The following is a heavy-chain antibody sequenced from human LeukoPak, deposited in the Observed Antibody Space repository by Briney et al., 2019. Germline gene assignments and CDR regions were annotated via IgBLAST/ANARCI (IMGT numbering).Heavy chain of an antibody. D-gene: IGHD4-17*01. J-gene: IGHJ4*02. V-gene: IGHV3-20*04. CDR2: INWNGGST. Sequence: PGGSLRLSCAASGFTFDDYGMSWVRQAPGKGLEWVSGINWNGGSTGYADSVEGRFTISRDNAKNSLYLQMNSLRAEDTALYYCARGHYGDYYFDYWGQGTLVTVSS. CDR3: ARGHYGDYYFDY. CDR1: GFTFDDYG.